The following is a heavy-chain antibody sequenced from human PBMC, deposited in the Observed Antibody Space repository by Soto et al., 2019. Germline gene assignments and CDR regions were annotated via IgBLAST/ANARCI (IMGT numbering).Heavy chain of an antibody. Sequence: QVQLVQSGAEVKKPGSSVKVSCKVTGGTHRSYAITWVRQAPGQGLEWMGGIIPIFGTRDYAQKFQGRVTITADPSTSTAYLELSGLTSDDTAVYYCARDGSDYSTSGHYDPWGQGTLVTVSS. CDR1: GGTHRSYA. D-gene: IGHD3-22*01. J-gene: IGHJ5*02. V-gene: IGHV1-69*01. CDR2: IIPIFGTR. CDR3: ARDGSDYSTSGHYDP.